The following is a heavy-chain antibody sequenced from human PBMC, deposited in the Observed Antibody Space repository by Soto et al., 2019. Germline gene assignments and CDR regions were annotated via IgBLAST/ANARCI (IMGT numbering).Heavy chain of an antibody. V-gene: IGHV3-23*01. CDR2: ISASVSIT. CDR1: GFTFSSYA. J-gene: IGHJ4*02. Sequence: EVQLLESGGGLVQPGGSLRLSCAASGFTFSSYAMSWVRQAPGKGLEWVSAISASVSITYYADSVKGRFTISRDNSKNTLFLQMNSLRVEDTAVYYCAKVRRSTNVGHIYWGQGTLVTVSS. CDR3: AKVRRSTNVGHIY. D-gene: IGHD2-2*01.